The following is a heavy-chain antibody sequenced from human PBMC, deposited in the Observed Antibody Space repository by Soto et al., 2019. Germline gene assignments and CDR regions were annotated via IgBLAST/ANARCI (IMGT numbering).Heavy chain of an antibody. CDR2: VSGGGTT. D-gene: IGHD1-1*01. CDR1: GFTFSSCT. J-gene: IGHJ4*02. V-gene: IGHV3-21*01. CDR3: AREVQPVVRREYDC. Sequence: EVQLVESGGDLVKPGGSLRLSCAVSGFTFSSCTMNWVRQAPGKGLEWVSSVSGGGTTYYADSVKGRFTISRDNARNSLYLQMKSLRTEDTAVYYCAREVQPVVRREYDCWGQGTLVTVSS.